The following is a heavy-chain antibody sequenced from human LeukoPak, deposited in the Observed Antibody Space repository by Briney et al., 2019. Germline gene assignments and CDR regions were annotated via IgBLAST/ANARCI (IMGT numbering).Heavy chain of an antibody. CDR3: ARRAGAYSHPYDY. D-gene: IGHD4/OR15-4a*01. CDR1: GFTFRTHG. V-gene: IGHV3-23*01. CDR2: ISPSGDIT. Sequence: GGTLRLSCAASGFTFRTHGMDWVRQAPGKGLEWVSGISPSGDITYCADSVMGRFTISRDNSKNTLYLQMNSLRAEDTAVYYCARRAGAYSHPYDYWGQGTLVTVSS. J-gene: IGHJ4*02.